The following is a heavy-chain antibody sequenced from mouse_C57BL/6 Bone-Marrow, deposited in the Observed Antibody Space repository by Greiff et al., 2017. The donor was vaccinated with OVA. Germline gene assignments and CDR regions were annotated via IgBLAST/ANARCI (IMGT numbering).Heavy chain of an antibody. Sequence: VQLQQSGAELVRPGTSVKMSCKASGYTFTNYWIGWAKQRPGHGLEWIGDIYPGGGYTNYNEKFKGKATLTADKSSSTAYMQFSSLTSEDSAIYDCARSRTGTVWYFDVWGTGTTVTVSS. CDR1: GYTFTNYW. CDR2: IYPGGGYT. CDR3: ARSRTGTVWYFDV. D-gene: IGHD4-1*01. J-gene: IGHJ1*03. V-gene: IGHV1-63*01.